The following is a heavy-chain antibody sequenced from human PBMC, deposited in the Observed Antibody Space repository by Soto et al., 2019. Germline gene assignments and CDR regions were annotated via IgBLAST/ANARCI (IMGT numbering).Heavy chain of an antibody. CDR1: GYNFAGYW. Sequence: PGESLKISCKGSGYNFAGYWIAWVRQMPGKGLELMGLIYPSDSDTRYRPAFQGQVTISADKSISSAYLQWSSRRASDTAMYYCARGGVSTRTFDYGCQGTPVTVSS. CDR3: ARGGVSTRTFDY. V-gene: IGHV5-51*01. CDR2: IYPSDSDT. J-gene: IGHJ4*02. D-gene: IGHD3-3*01.